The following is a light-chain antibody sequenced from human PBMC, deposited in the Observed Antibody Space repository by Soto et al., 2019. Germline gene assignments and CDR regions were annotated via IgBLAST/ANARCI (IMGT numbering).Light chain of an antibody. CDR3: ISYTTAATYV. Sequence: QSVLTQPASVSGSPGQTITISCTGTSSDVGAYNYVSWYQQYPGKAPNLLIYEVTNRPSGGSDRFSGSKSGNTASLAISGLQTDEEADYYCISYTTAATYVFGSGSKLTVL. V-gene: IGLV2-14*01. CDR2: EVT. CDR1: SSDVGAYNY. J-gene: IGLJ1*01.